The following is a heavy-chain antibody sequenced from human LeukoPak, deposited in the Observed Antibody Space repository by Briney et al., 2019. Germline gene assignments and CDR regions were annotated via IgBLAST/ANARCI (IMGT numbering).Heavy chain of an antibody. Sequence: GGSLRLSCAASGFTFSGHWMHWVRQAPGKGLVWVSRIKSDGITTNXADFVRGRFTISRDNAKDTLYLQINSLRAEDTAVYYCAXGATXXYXFDVWGQGSLVTVSS. V-gene: IGHV3-74*01. CDR2: IKSDGITT. CDR1: GFTFSGHW. D-gene: IGHD1-26*01. CDR3: AXGATXXYXFDV. J-gene: IGHJ4*02.